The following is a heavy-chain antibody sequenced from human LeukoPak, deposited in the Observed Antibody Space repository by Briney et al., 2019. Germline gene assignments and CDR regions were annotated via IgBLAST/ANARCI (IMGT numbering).Heavy chain of an antibody. V-gene: IGHV4-39*01. J-gene: IGHJ4*02. Sequence: PSETLSLTCIVSGGSISSSRDYWAWIRQPPGKGLEWIANIYYSGSTYYSPSLKSRVIISVDTSKNQFSLKLSSVTAADTAVYYCARVGTAMVTWEENFDYWGQGTLVTVSS. CDR3: ARVGTAMVTWEENFDY. CDR2: IYYSGST. CDR1: GGSISSSRDY. D-gene: IGHD5-18*01.